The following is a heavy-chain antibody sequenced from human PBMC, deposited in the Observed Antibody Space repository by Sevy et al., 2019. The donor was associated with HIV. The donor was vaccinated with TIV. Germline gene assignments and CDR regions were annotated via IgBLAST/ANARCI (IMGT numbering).Heavy chain of an antibody. D-gene: IGHD3-16*01. Sequence: GGYLRLSCVASGFTFNNFWMAWVRQAPGKGLEWVANIKPDGSESNHVGSVKGRFTISRDNAKNSLYLQMNSLTAEVTAVYYCARDVGGGYFDYWGQGTLVTVSS. CDR2: IKPDGSES. V-gene: IGHV3-7*03. CDR1: GFTFNNFW. CDR3: ARDVGGGYFDY. J-gene: IGHJ4*01.